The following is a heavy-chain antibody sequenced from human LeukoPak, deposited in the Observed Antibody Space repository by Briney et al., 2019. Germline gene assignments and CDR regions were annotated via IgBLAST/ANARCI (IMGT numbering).Heavy chain of an antibody. V-gene: IGHV3-30-3*01. D-gene: IGHD2/OR15-2a*01. CDR1: GFTFSSYA. J-gene: IGHJ4*02. Sequence: PGGSLRLSCAASGFTFSSYAMHWVRQAPGKGLEWVAVISYDGSNRYYADSVKGRFTISRDNSKNALYLQMNSLRPEDTAVYYCAREFLWLDYWGQGTLATVSS. CDR3: AREFLWLDY. CDR2: ISYDGSNR.